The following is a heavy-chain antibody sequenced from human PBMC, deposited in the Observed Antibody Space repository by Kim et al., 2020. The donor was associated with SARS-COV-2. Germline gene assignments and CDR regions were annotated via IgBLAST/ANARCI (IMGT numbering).Heavy chain of an antibody. V-gene: IGHV3-30*18. J-gene: IGHJ4*02. D-gene: IGHD6-13*01. CDR3: AKAIAAAGAGHLDY. CDR1: GFTFSSYG. CDR2: ISYDGSNK. Sequence: GGSLRLSCAASGFTFSSYGMHWVRQAPGKGLEWVAVISYDGSNKYYADSVKGRFTISRDNSKNTLYLQMNSLRAEDTAVYYCAKAIAAAGAGHLDYWGQGTLVTVSS.